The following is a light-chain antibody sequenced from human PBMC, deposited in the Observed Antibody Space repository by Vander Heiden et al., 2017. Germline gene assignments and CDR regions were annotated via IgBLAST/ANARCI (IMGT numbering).Light chain of an antibody. CDR2: AAS. Sequence: DIQMTQSPSSLSASVGDRVTITCRASQRISTNLNWYQQKAGKAPKLLISAASTLQSGVPSRFSGSNSVTEFTLTISDLQPDDCATFYCQQSYTRPRTFGPGTKVEIK. CDR1: QRISTN. V-gene: IGKV1-39*01. J-gene: IGKJ3*01. CDR3: QQSYTRPRT.